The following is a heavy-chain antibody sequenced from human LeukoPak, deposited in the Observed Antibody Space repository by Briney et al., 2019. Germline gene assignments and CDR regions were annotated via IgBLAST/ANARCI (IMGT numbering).Heavy chain of an antibody. CDR2: IRYDGSNK. CDR3: AKSQWRPAIYYYYYMDV. Sequence: QPGGSLRLSCAASGFTFSSYGMHWVRQAPGKGLEWVAFIRYDGSNKYYADSVKGRFTISRDNSKNTLYLQMNSLRAEDTAVYYCAKSQWRPAIYYYYYMDVWGKGTTVTVSS. CDR1: GFTFSSYG. D-gene: IGHD6-19*01. J-gene: IGHJ6*03. V-gene: IGHV3-30*02.